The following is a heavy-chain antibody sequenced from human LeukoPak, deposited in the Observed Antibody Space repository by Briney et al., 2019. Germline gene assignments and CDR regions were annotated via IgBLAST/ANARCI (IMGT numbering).Heavy chain of an antibody. V-gene: IGHV3-7*03. CDR3: VRNNAMDV. Sequence: PGGSLRLSCAASGFTLSNHWMTWVRQVPGRGPEWVANVNRDGSETYYLDSVKGRFTISRDNAKDSLYLQMSSLRAEDTALYYCVRNNAMDVWGQGTTVIVSS. D-gene: IGHD2-8*01. J-gene: IGHJ6*02. CDR1: GFTLSNHW. CDR2: VNRDGSET.